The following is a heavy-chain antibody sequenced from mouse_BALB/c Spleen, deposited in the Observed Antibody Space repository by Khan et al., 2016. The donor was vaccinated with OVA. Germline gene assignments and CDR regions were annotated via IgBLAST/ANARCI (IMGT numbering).Heavy chain of an antibody. CDR3: AWSNYYGNRLYSLVY. CDR1: GYTFTSYW. D-gene: IGHD1-1*01. V-gene: IGHV1S41*01. Sequence: DLVKPGASVKLSCKASGYTFTSYWISWIKERPGQGLEWIGRVAPGSGSTSFNEMFKAKATLTIDTSSRSAYIQLSSLSSWYSAFYFCAWSNYYGNRLYSLVYLGQGTSVTVSS. J-gene: IGHJ4*01. CDR2: VAPGSGST.